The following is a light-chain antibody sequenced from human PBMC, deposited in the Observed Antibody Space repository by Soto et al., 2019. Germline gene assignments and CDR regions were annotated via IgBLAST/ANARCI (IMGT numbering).Light chain of an antibody. V-gene: IGKV3-15*01. CDR2: GAS. J-gene: IGKJ5*01. CDR1: QRVYSN. CDR3: QQYTNWPPNT. Sequence: IFMKHSPDTLSVSPWESATLHCSSSQRVYSNLAWYQQRPGQAPRLLIYGASTRATGVPARFSGRGSGTEFTLTISSLQSEDFAVYYCQQYTNWPPNTFGQGTRLEI.